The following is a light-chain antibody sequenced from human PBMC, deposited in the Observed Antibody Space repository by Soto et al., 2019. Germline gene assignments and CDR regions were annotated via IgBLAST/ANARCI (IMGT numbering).Light chain of an antibody. Sequence: EIVLTQSPGTLSLSPGEGATLSCRASQSFTSSYSAWYQQKPGQAPSLLIYGASSRATAIPDRFSGSGSGTDFTLTISRLEPDDFAVYYCQQYGRSPLTFGPRNKVDIK. CDR2: GAS. CDR1: QSFTSSY. CDR3: QQYGRSPLT. V-gene: IGKV3-20*01. J-gene: IGKJ3*01.